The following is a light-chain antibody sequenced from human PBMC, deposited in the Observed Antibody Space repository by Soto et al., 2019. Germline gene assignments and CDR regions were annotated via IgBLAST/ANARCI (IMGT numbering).Light chain of an antibody. CDR2: RNN. Sequence: QSVLTQPPSAYGTPAQRVTISCYGSSSNIGSNYVYWYQQLPGTAPKLLIYRNNQRPSGVPDRFSGSKSGTSASLAISGLRSEDEADYYCAAWDDSLSGWVFGGGTKLTVL. CDR1: SSNIGSNY. V-gene: IGLV1-47*01. CDR3: AAWDDSLSGWV. J-gene: IGLJ3*02.